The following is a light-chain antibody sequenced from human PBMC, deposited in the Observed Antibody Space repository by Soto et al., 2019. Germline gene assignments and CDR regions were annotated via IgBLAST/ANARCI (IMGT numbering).Light chain of an antibody. Sequence: DIQMTQSPPTLSASVGDRVTITCRSSQSIRHYLAWYQQMPGKAPKLLIYGASTLQGGVPSRFSGSGSGTEFTLNISSLQPDDFGTYFCQHHNSYSQTFGQGTKVEIK. J-gene: IGKJ1*01. CDR3: QHHNSYSQT. V-gene: IGKV1-5*01. CDR1: QSIRHY. CDR2: GAS.